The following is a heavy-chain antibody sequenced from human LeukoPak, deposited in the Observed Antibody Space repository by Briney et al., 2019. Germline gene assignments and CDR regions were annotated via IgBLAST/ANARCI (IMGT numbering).Heavy chain of an antibody. D-gene: IGHD6-19*01. J-gene: IGHJ4*02. CDR2: INPNSGGT. CDR1: RYTFTGYY. Sequence: ASVKVSCKASRYTFTGYYMHWVRQAPGQGLEWMGWINPNSGGTNYAQKFQGWVTMTRDTSISTAYMELSRLRSDDTAVYYCAREYPGIAVAGKGYYFDYWGQGTLVTVSS. V-gene: IGHV1-2*04. CDR3: AREYPGIAVAGKGYYFDY.